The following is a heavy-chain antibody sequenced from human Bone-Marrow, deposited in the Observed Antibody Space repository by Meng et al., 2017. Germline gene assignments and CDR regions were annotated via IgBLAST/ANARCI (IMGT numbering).Heavy chain of an antibody. Sequence: QVPPQEWGAGLLKPSETLSLTCVVSGGSFSDYYWSWIRQPPGKGLEWIGEINHSGSTNYNPSLESRATISVDTSQNNLSLKLSSVTAADSAVYYCARGPTTMAHDFDYWGQGTLVTVSS. CDR3: ARGPTTMAHDFDY. J-gene: IGHJ4*02. V-gene: IGHV4-34*01. CDR1: GGSFSDYY. CDR2: INHSGST. D-gene: IGHD4-11*01.